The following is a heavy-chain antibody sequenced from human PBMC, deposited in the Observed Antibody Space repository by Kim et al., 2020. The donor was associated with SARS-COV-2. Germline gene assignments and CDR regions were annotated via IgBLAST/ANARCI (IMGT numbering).Heavy chain of an antibody. Sequence: ASVKVSCKASGYAFAFTSFPIHWVRQAPGQRLEWMGWINAGNGNTKYSQKFQGRVTISRDTSATSAYMELSSLTSEDTAVYYCARDSQLSEFDYWGQGSLVTVSS. J-gene: IGHJ4*02. V-gene: IGHV1-3*01. CDR1: GYAFAFTSFP. CDR2: INAGNGNT. D-gene: IGHD5-18*01. CDR3: ARDSQLSEFDY.